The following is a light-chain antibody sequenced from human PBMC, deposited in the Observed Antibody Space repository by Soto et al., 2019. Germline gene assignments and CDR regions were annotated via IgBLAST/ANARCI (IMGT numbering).Light chain of an antibody. J-gene: IGKJ1*01. CDR2: AAS. CDR1: QDIGND. Sequence: AVQMTQSPSSLSASVGDRVTITCRASQDIGNDLGWYHQKPGKAPKLLIYAASSLQSGVPSRFSGSGSGTDFTLTISSLQPEDFATYYCLQDYIYPRTFGQGTKVEIK. CDR3: LQDYIYPRT. V-gene: IGKV1-6*01.